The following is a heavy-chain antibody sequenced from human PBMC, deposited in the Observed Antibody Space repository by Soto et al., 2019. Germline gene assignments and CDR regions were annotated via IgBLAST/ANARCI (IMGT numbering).Heavy chain of an antibody. D-gene: IGHD6-19*01. Sequence: GPGPTPPSETLSLTCAVYGGSFSGYYWSWIRQPPGKGLEWIGEINHSGSTNYNPSLKSRVTISVDTSKNQFSLKLSSVTAADTAVYYCARGKAVAGTGYFDYWGQGTLVTV. J-gene: IGHJ4*02. CDR1: GGSFSGYY. CDR2: INHSGST. CDR3: ARGKAVAGTGYFDY. V-gene: IGHV4-34*01.